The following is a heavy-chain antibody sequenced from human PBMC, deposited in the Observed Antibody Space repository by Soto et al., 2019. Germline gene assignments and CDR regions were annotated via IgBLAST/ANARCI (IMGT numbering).Heavy chain of an antibody. CDR3: AKGPLGAVAGTERYFDS. V-gene: IGHV3-23*01. Sequence: EVQLLDSGGGLVQPGGSLRLSCAPSGFTFSSYAMNWVRQAPGKGLVWVSAITLSGGTRYYTDSVKGRFTISRDNSKNTLYLQMNSLRAEDTAIYYCAKGPLGAVAGTERYFDSWGQGTLVTVSS. D-gene: IGHD6-19*01. J-gene: IGHJ4*02. CDR2: ITLSGGTR. CDR1: GFTFSSYA.